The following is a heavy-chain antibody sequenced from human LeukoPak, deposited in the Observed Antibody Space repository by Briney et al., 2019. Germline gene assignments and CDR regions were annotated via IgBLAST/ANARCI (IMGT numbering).Heavy chain of an antibody. CDR1: GGSVSSGSYY. Sequence: PSQTLSLTCTVSGGSVSSGSYYWSWIRQPPGKGLEWIGYIYYSGSTNYNPSLKSRVTISVDTSKNQFSLKLSSVTAADTAVYYCARDLAGGYFDLWGRGTLVTVSS. CDR2: IYYSGST. V-gene: IGHV4-61*01. D-gene: IGHD3-10*01. CDR3: ARDLAGGYFDL. J-gene: IGHJ2*01.